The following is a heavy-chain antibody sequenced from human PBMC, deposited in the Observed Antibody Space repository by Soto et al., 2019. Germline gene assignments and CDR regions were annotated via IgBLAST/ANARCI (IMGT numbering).Heavy chain of an antibody. J-gene: IGHJ5*02. Sequence: PSETLSLTCTVSGGSISSYYGSWIRQPPGKGLEWIGYIYYSGSTNYNPSLKSRVTISVDTSKNQFSLKLSSVTAADTAVYYCAREVAVVAATGSVDWFDPWRQGTLVTVSS. D-gene: IGHD2-15*01. CDR2: IYYSGST. V-gene: IGHV4-59*01. CDR1: GGSISSYY. CDR3: AREVAVVAATGSVDWFDP.